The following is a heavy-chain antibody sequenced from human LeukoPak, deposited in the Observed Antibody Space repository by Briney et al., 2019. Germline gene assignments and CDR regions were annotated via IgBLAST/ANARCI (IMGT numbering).Heavy chain of an antibody. D-gene: IGHD2-2*01. CDR2: ISAYNGNT. Sequence: ASVKVSCKASGYTFTSYGISWVRQAPGQGLEWMGWISAYNGNTNYAQKLQGRVTMATDTSTSTAYMEPRSLRSDDTAVYYCARNIVVVPAAPSRYSGYDFDYYYGMDVWGQGTTVTVSS. V-gene: IGHV1-18*01. J-gene: IGHJ6*02. CDR1: GYTFTSYG. CDR3: ARNIVVVPAAPSRYSGYDFDYYYGMDV.